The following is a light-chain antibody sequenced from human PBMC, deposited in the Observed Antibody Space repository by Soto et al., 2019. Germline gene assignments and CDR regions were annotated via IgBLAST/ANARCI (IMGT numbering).Light chain of an antibody. CDR1: HRVSIH. V-gene: IGKV3-15*01. CDR3: LQHNYWWT. J-gene: IGKJ1*01. CDR2: GAS. Sequence: EIVMTQSPATLSVCPAERVTLSSRARHRVSIHLVWYQQKPGQAPRLLIYGASTRATGVPVRFSGSGSGTEFTLTISSLQSEDFAVYYCLQHNYWWTFGQGTKVDIK.